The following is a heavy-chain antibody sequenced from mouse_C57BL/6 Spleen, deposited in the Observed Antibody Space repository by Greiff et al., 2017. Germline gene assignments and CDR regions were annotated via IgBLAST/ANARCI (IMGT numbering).Heavy chain of an antibody. CDR1: GYTFTSYG. D-gene: IGHD2-1*01. Sequence: QVHVKQSGAELARPGASVKLSCKASGYTFTSYGISWVKQRTGQGLEWIGEIYPRSGNTYYNEKFKGKATLTADKSSSTAYMELRSLTSEDSAVYFCARAGGNFYYAMDYWGQGTSVTVSS. V-gene: IGHV1-81*01. J-gene: IGHJ4*01. CDR3: ARAGGNFYYAMDY. CDR2: IYPRSGNT.